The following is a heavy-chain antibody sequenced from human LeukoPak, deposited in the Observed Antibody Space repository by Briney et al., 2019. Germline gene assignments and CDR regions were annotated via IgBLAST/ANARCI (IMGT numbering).Heavy chain of an antibody. D-gene: IGHD4-23*01. CDR1: GFTFSSYS. V-gene: IGHV3-21*01. CDR3: ASLRVGYGGNS. CDR2: ISSSSSYI. Sequence: PGGSLRLSCAASGFTFSSYSMNWVRQAPGKGLEWVSSISSSSSYIYYADSVKGRFTISRDNAKNSLYLQVNSLRAEDTAVYYCASLRVGYGGNSWGQGTLVTVSS. J-gene: IGHJ4*02.